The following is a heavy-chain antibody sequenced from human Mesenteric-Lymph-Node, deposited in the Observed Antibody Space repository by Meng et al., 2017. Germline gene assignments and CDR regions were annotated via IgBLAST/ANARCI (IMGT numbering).Heavy chain of an antibody. CDR3: TPDPWGY. CDR1: GITFKDAW. V-gene: IGHV3-15*01. Sequence: VQLVESGGGFVNPGGSLRLSGAVSGITFKDAWMSWVRQAPGKGLEWVGRIKSNGDGGTTDYAAPVKGRFTISRDDSKNTLFLQMDSLKTEDTAVYYCTPDPWGYWGQGTLVTVSS. J-gene: IGHJ4*02. D-gene: IGHD3-16*01. CDR2: IKSNGDGGTT.